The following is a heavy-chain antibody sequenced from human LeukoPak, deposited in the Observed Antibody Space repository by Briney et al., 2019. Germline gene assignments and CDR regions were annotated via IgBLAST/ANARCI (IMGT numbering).Heavy chain of an antibody. J-gene: IGHJ4*02. CDR2: ISAHNGNT. CDR3: ARGGAYSSDWYVDY. D-gene: IGHD6-19*01. CDR1: AYTFSSYG. Sequence: ASVKVSCKASAYTFSSYGITWVRQAPGQGLEWMGWISAHNGNTNYAQKLQGRVTMTTDISTTTAYMELRSLSSDDTAVYYCARGGAYSSDWYVDYWGQGTLVTVSS. V-gene: IGHV1-18*01.